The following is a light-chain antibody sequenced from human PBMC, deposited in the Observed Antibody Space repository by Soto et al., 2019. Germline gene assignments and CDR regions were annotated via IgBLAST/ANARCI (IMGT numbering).Light chain of an antibody. J-gene: IGLJ2*01. CDR2: RNN. V-gene: IGLV1-47*01. CDR3: AAWDGSLSGRV. Sequence: QSVLTQPPSASGTPGQRVTISWSGSSSNIGSNYVYWYQQLPGTAPKLLIYRNNQRPSGVPDRFSGSKSGTSASLAISGLRSEDEADYYCAAWDGSLSGRVFGGGTKLTVL. CDR1: SSNIGSNY.